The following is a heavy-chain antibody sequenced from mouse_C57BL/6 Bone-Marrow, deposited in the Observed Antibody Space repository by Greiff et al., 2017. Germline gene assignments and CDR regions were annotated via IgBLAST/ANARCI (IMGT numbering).Heavy chain of an antibody. CDR2: INPSNGGT. D-gene: IGHD5-2*01. Sequence: QVQLQQPGTELVKPGASVKLSCKASGYTFTSYWMHWVKQRPGQGLEWIGNINPSNGGTNYNEKFKSKATLTVDKSSRTAYMQLSSLTSEDSAVYYCARSGEYSPYFDYWGQGTTLTVSS. CDR1: GYTFTSYW. CDR3: ARSGEYSPYFDY. J-gene: IGHJ2*01. V-gene: IGHV1-53*01.